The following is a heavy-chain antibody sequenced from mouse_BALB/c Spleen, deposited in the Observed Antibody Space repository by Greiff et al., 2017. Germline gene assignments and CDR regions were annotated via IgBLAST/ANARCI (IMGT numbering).Heavy chain of an antibody. Sequence: VQLQQPGAELVKPGASVKLSCKASGYTFTSYWMHWVKQRPGQGLEWIGEINPSNGRTNYNEKFKSKATLTVDKSSSTAYMQLSSLTSEDSAVYYCARGGYYRDYWGQGTTLTVSS. J-gene: IGHJ2*01. CDR1: GYTFTSYW. CDR2: INPSNGRT. CDR3: ARGGYYRDY. V-gene: IGHV1S81*02.